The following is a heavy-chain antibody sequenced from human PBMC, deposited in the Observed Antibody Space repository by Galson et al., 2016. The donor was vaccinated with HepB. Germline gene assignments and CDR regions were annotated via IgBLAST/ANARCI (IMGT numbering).Heavy chain of an antibody. CDR1: GSTFSDCA. CDR3: AVRYSSIWYFQH. V-gene: IGHV3-23*01. Sequence: SLRLSCAASGSTFSDCAMSWVRQTPGKGLEWVSAMSDSGGSTYYADSVKGRFTISRDNSKNTLYLQMNSLGAEDTAIYYCAVRYSSIWYFQHWGQGTTVTVSS. J-gene: IGHJ6*02. D-gene: IGHD6-13*01. CDR2: MSDSGGST.